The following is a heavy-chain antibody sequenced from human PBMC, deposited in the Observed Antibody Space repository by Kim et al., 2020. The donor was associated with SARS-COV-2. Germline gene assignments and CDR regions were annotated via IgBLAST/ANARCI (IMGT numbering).Heavy chain of an antibody. V-gene: IGHV3-30*04. CDR3: ARQHNSGWYYFDY. J-gene: IGHJ4*02. D-gene: IGHD6-19*01. CDR2: ISYDGTNK. CDR1: GFTFNNYA. Sequence: GGSLRLSCAASGFTFNNYAMHWVRQAPGKGLEWVAIISYDGTNKYYPDSVKGRFTISRDNSKNTLYLQMNTLKPEDTAIYYCARQHNSGWYYFDYWGQGTLVTVSS.